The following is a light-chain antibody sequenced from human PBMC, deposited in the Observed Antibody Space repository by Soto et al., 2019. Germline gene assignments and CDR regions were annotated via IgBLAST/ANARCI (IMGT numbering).Light chain of an antibody. V-gene: IGKV3-15*01. J-gene: IGKJ2*01. CDR2: GAS. CDR1: QSVTTN. CDR3: LQYNNWLPYT. Sequence: DIEMTQSPATLSVSPGERATLSCRASQSVTTNLAWYQQIPGQAPRLLIYGASIRASGIPARFSGSGSGAKFTLAISCLHSEDFAVYYCLQYNNWLPYTFGQGTKVEIK.